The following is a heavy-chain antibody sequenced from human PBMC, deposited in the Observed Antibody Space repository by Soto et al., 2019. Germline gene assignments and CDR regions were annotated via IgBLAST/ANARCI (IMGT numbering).Heavy chain of an antibody. V-gene: IGHV4-34*01. Sequence: QVQLQQWGAGLLKPSETLSLTCAVYGGSFSGYYWSWIRQPPGKGLEWIGEINHSGSTNYNPSLKSRVTISVDTSKNQFSLKLSSVTAADTAVYYCARASQSSTSCYGFVYWGQGTLVTVSS. CDR3: ARASQSSTSCYGFVY. CDR1: GGSFSGYY. J-gene: IGHJ4*02. D-gene: IGHD2-2*01. CDR2: INHSGST.